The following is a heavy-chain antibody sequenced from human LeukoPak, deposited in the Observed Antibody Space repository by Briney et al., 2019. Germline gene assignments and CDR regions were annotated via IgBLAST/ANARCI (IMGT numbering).Heavy chain of an antibody. CDR2: IYPGDSDT. D-gene: IGHD6-13*01. CDR1: GYSFTSYW. Sequence: GESLKISCQGSGYSFTSYWIGWVRQIPGKGLEWMGIIYPGDSDTRHSPSFQGQVTISADKSISTAYLQWSSLKASDTAMYCCARRVAAAEKGYFDYWGQGTLVTVSS. J-gene: IGHJ4*02. V-gene: IGHV5-51*01. CDR3: ARRVAAAEKGYFDY.